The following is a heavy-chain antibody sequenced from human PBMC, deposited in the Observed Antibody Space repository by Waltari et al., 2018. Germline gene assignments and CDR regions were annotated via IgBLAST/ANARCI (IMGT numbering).Heavy chain of an antibody. J-gene: IGHJ4*02. V-gene: IGHV3-66*01. CDR3: ARDAGTVAAEGDY. Sequence: LVQPGGSLRLSCAASGFTVSSNYMSWVRQAPGKGLEWVSFIYISGSTYYADSVKGRFTISRDNSKNTLYLQMTSLRAEDTAVYYCARDAGTVAAEGDYWGQGTLVTVSS. CDR1: GFTVSSNY. CDR2: IYISGST. D-gene: IGHD6-19*01.